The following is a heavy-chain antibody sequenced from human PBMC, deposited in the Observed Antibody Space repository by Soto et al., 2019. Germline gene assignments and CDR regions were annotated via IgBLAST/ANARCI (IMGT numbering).Heavy chain of an antibody. V-gene: IGHV1-69*06. Sequence: GAPVKVSCKASGGTFSRYAISWVRQAPGQGLEWMGGVIPIFCTANYAQKFQGRGTITAGKSTSTTYMEPSSLRSEDTAVSYCARARRRTFGVVIISGYYYYGMDVWGQGTTVTVSS. J-gene: IGHJ6*02. CDR3: ARARRRTFGVVIISGYYYYGMDV. CDR1: GGTFSRYA. D-gene: IGHD3-3*01. CDR2: VIPIFCTA.